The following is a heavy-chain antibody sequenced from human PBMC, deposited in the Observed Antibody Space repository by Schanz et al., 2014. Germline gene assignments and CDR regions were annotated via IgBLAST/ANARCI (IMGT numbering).Heavy chain of an antibody. Sequence: EVHLLESGGGLVQPGGSLRLSCAASGFTFSTYWMHWVRQAPGKGLVWVSHINSDGTTTTYADSVKGRFTISRDLSSNTLYLQMNSLRADDSAIYYCAKDHPSSGWPAFDVWGQGTQVTVSS. V-gene: IGHV3-74*01. CDR1: GFTFSTYW. J-gene: IGHJ4*02. CDR2: INSDGTTT. CDR3: AKDHPSSGWPAFDV. D-gene: IGHD6-19*01.